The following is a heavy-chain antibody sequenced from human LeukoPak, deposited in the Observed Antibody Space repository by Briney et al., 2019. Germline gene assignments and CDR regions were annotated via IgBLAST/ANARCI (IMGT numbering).Heavy chain of an antibody. J-gene: IGHJ3*02. V-gene: IGHV3-30*02. CDR1: GFTFISNG. CDR3: AKDRDSGTTIPDAFDI. D-gene: IGHD1-1*01. Sequence: GGSLRLSCAASGFTFISNGMHWVRQAPGKGLEWVAFIRYDGSNKYYADSVKGRFTISRDNSKNTLYLQMNSLRAEDTAVYYCAKDRDSGTTIPDAFDIWGQGTMVTVSS. CDR2: IRYDGSNK.